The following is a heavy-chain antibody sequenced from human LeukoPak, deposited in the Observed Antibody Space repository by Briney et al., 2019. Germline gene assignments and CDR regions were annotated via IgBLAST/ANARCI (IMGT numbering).Heavy chain of an antibody. CDR3: ASPSSGQSFDI. V-gene: IGHV3-53*01. CDR2: IYSGGNT. J-gene: IGHJ3*02. D-gene: IGHD3-22*01. Sequence: GGSLRLSCAASGFTVSSSYMSWVRQAPGKGLEWVSVIYSGGNTYYADSVKGRFTISRDKSKNMLYLQMNSLRAEDTAVYYCASPSSGQSFDIWGQGTMVTVSS. CDR1: GFTVSSSY.